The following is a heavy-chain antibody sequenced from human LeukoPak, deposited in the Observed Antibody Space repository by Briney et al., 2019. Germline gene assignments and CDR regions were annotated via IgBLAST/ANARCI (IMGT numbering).Heavy chain of an antibody. CDR1: GFSFSNSY. Sequence: GGSLRLSCVVSGFSFSNSYMTWIRQTPGKGLESLAYISGSGSDIYYADSVKGRFTISRDNAKNSLYLQMNSLRAEDTALYYCAKDGARWLQWTNLDYWGQGTLVAVSS. CDR2: ISGSGSDI. J-gene: IGHJ4*02. V-gene: IGHV3-11*01. CDR3: AKDGARWLQWTNLDY. D-gene: IGHD5-24*01.